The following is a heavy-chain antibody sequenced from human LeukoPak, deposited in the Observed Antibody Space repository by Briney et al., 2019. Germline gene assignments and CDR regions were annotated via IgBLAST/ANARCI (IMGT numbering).Heavy chain of an antibody. J-gene: IGHJ4*02. Sequence: PSETLSLTCTVSGGSISSSSYYWGWIRQPPGKGLEWIGSIYYSGSTYYNPSLKSRVTISVDTSKNQFSLKLSSVTAADTAVYHCARVRCGGSCYGHHYFDYWGQGTLATVSS. CDR3: ARVRCGGSCYGHHYFDY. V-gene: IGHV4-39*07. CDR2: IYYSGST. D-gene: IGHD2-15*01. CDR1: GGSISSSSYY.